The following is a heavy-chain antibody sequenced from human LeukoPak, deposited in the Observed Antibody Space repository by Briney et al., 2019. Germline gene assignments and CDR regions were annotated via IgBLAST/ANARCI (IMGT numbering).Heavy chain of an antibody. CDR2: IKLDGSEK. J-gene: IGHJ4*02. CDR1: GFTFGKYW. CDR3: ARDVGAAAGLDY. Sequence: GGSLRLSCVASGFTFGKYWMSWVRQAPGKGLEWVANIKLDGSEKNYVDSVKGRFTISRDNTKNSLYLQMNSLRAEDTAVYYCARDVGAAAGLDYWGQGTLVTVSS. V-gene: IGHV3-7*01. D-gene: IGHD6-13*01.